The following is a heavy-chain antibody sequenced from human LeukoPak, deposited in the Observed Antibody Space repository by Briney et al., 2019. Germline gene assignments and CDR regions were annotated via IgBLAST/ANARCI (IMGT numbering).Heavy chain of an antibody. CDR3: ARRPYCSGGSCYSAYYFDY. V-gene: IGHV4-38-2*01. D-gene: IGHD2-15*01. J-gene: IGHJ4*02. Sequence: SETLSLTCAVSGYSISSAYNWDWIRQPRGKELVWIGSIYYSGSTYYNPSLKSRVTISADTSKNQFSLKLYFVTAADTAVYYCARRPYCSGGSCYSAYYFDYWGQGTLVTVSS. CDR2: IYYSGST. CDR1: GYSISSAYN.